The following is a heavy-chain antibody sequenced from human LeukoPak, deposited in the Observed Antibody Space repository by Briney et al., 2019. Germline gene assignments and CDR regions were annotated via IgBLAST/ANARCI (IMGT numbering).Heavy chain of an antibody. CDR3: ARGSFTLVPAPDY. Sequence: SETLSLTCAVYGGSYSGYYWSWIRQPPGKGLEWIGEINHSGSTNYNPSLKSRVTISVDTSKNQFSLKLSSVTTADTAVYCCARGSFTLVPAPDYWGQGTLVTVSS. V-gene: IGHV4-34*01. D-gene: IGHD2-2*01. CDR1: GGSYSGYY. CDR2: INHSGST. J-gene: IGHJ4*02.